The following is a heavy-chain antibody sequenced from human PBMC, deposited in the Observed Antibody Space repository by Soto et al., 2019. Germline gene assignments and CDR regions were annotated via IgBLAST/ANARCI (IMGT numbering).Heavy chain of an antibody. Sequence: GGSLRLSCAASGFTFSSYAMSWVRQAPGKGLEWVSAIGGSGGSTYYADSVKGRLTISRDNSKNTLYLQMNSLRAEDTAVYYCAKGMGATSGYYYYGMDVWGQGTTVTVSS. CDR3: AKGMGATSGYYYYGMDV. V-gene: IGHV3-23*01. D-gene: IGHD1-26*01. J-gene: IGHJ6*02. CDR1: GFTFSSYA. CDR2: IGGSGGST.